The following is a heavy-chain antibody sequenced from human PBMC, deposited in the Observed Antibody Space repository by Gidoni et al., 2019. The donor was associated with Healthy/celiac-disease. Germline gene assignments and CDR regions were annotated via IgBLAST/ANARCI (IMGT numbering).Heavy chain of an antibody. CDR1: GFTFRSSA. V-gene: IGHV3-30-3*01. CDR3: ARDASRFLEWLLNPPMNFDY. J-gene: IGHJ4*02. Sequence: QVQLVESGGGVVQHGRSLRLSCPAAGFTFRSSARHWVRQAPGKGLEWVAVISDDGSNKYYADSVKGRFTISRDNSKNTLYLQMNSLRAEDTAVYYCARDASRFLEWLLNPPMNFDYWGQGTLVTVSS. D-gene: IGHD3-3*01. CDR2: ISDDGSNK.